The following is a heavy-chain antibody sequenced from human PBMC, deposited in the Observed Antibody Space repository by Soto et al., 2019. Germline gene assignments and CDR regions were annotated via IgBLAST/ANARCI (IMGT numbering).Heavy chain of an antibody. Sequence: SETLSLTCAVYGGSFSGYYWSWIRRPPGKGLEWIGEINHSGSTNYNPSLKSRVTISVDTSKNQFSLKLKSVTAADTAIYYCARGIAKIVVVERDAPDKYYPDSCGQGPLVTVYS. CDR1: GGSFSGYY. D-gene: IGHD3-22*01. J-gene: IGHJ4*02. V-gene: IGHV4-34*01. CDR2: INHSGST. CDR3: ARGIAKIVVVERDAPDKYYPDS.